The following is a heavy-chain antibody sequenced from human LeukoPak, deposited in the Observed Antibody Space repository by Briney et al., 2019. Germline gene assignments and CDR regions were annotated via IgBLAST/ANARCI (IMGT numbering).Heavy chain of an antibody. CDR2: IYTSGST. CDR1: GSISSYY. Sequence: SETLSLTCTVSGSISSYYWSWIRPPPGKGLEWIGYIYTSGSTNYNPSLKSRVTVSVDTSKNQFSLDLSSVTAADTAVYYCARQKCTSTSCLTKNAFDIWGQGTMVTVSS. J-gene: IGHJ3*02. V-gene: IGHV4-4*09. D-gene: IGHD2-2*01. CDR3: ARQKCTSTSCLTKNAFDI.